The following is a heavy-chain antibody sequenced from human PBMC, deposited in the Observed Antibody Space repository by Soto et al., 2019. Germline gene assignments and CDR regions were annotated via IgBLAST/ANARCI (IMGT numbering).Heavy chain of an antibody. V-gene: IGHV3-23*01. Sequence: EVQLLESGGGLVQPGGSLRLSCAASGFSFSTYPMSWFRQTPGKGLEWVSTISAAGDSTYNADSVKGRFTISRDNSRNTLYLQISSLRADGTAIYFCVKDTRTEWDHWGQGTLVTVS. CDR2: ISAAGDST. CDR1: GFSFSTYP. J-gene: IGHJ4*02. D-gene: IGHD1-7*01. CDR3: VKDTRTEWDH.